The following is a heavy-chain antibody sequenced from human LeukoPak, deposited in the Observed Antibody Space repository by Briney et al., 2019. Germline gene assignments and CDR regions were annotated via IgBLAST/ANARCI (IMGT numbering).Heavy chain of an antibody. CDR3: ARRTDSPNSFDY. Sequence: SETLSLTCTISGGSISGYYWSWIRQSAGKGLEWIGRIYTSGSTNYNPSLKSRVTISVDTSKKQISLKLSSVTAADTAVYYCARRTDSPNSFDYWGQGTLVTVSS. D-gene: IGHD1-1*01. V-gene: IGHV4-4*07. CDR1: GGSISGYY. CDR2: IYTSGST. J-gene: IGHJ4*02.